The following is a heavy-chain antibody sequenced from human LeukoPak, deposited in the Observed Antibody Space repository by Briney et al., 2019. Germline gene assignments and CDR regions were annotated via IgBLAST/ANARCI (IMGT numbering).Heavy chain of an antibody. Sequence: SQTLSLTCTVSGGSISSGGYYWSWIRQHPGKGLEWIGYSYYSGSTYYNPSLKSRVIISVDTSKNQFSLKLSSVTAADTAVYYCARGRYCSSTSCLYYFDYWVQGTLVIVSS. V-gene: IGHV4-31*03. J-gene: IGHJ4*02. CDR1: GGSISSGGYY. CDR3: ARGRYCSSTSCLYYFDY. D-gene: IGHD2-2*01. CDR2: SYYSGST.